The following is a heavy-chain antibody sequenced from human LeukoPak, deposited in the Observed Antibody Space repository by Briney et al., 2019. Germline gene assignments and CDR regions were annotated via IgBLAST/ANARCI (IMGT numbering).Heavy chain of an antibody. CDR2: IYYSGST. D-gene: IGHD2-2*01. V-gene: IGHV4-39*01. J-gene: IGHJ4*02. CDR1: GGSISSSSYY. CDR3: ARHGSTILYYFDN. Sequence: SETLSLTCTVSGGSISSSSYYWGWIRQPPGKGLEWIGSIYYSGSTYCNPSLKSRVTISVDTSKNQFSLKLSSVTAADTAVYYCARHGSTILYYFDNWGQETLVTVSS.